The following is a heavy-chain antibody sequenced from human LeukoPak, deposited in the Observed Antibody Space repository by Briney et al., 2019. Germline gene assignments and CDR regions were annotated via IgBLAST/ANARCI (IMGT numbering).Heavy chain of an antibody. CDR3: ARVKLRYSSSKGFDY. CDR2: IIPIFGTA. J-gene: IGHJ4*02. D-gene: IGHD6-6*01. V-gene: IGHV1-69*13. CDR1: GGTFSSYA. Sequence: ASVKVSCKASGGTFSSYAISWVRQAPGQGLEWMGGIIPIFGTANYAQKFQGRVTITADESTSTAYMELSSLRSEDTAVYYCARVKLRYSSSKGFDYWGQGTLVTVSS.